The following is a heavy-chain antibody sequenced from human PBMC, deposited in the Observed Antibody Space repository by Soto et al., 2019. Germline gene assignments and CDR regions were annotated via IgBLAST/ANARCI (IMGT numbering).Heavy chain of an antibody. CDR1: GFTFSSYG. CDR3: AKDRPSGSRPSYSGMDV. CDR2: ISYDGSNK. Sequence: QVQLVESGGGVVQPGRSLRLSCAASGFTFSSYGMHWVRQAPGKGLEWVAVISYDGSNKYYADSVKGRFTISRDNSKNTLDLQMNSLGAEDTAVYYCAKDRPSGSRPSYSGMDVWGQETTVTVSS. V-gene: IGHV3-30*18. D-gene: IGHD1-26*01. J-gene: IGHJ6*02.